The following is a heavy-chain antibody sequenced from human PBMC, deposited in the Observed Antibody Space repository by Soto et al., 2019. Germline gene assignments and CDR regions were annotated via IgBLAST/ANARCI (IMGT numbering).Heavy chain of an antibody. CDR1: VYTFVSYA. V-gene: IGHV1-3*01. Sequence: ASVKVSCKASVYTFVSYAMHWVRQAPGQRLEWMGWINAGYGNTKSSQKFQDRVTISRDTSASTAYRELTSLRSEDTAVYYCARDTGDGTFDFWGQGTLVTVSS. CDR2: INAGYGNT. J-gene: IGHJ4*02. CDR3: ARDTGDGTFDF. D-gene: IGHD7-27*01.